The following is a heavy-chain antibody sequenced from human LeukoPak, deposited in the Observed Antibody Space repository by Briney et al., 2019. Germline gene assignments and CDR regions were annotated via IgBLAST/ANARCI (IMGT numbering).Heavy chain of an antibody. CDR3: AKGGGRPLDDAFDV. CDR1: GFTFSGST. J-gene: IGHJ3*01. Sequence: GGSLKLSCAASGFTFSGSTMHWVRQASGKGLEWVGRIRSKANNYATAYATSVKGRFTLSRDDSKNTAYLQMNSLKTEDTAVYYCAKGGGRPLDDAFDVWGQGTTVTVSS. CDR2: IRSKANNYAT. V-gene: IGHV3-73*01.